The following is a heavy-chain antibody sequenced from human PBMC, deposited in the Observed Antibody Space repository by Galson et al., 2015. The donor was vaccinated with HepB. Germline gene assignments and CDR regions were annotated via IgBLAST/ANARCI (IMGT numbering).Heavy chain of an antibody. CDR1: SYTFTSYV. J-gene: IGHJ4*02. CDR3: ARGSSGADY. D-gene: IGHD6-25*01. CDR2: ISTSNGDT. Sequence: SVKVSCKASSYTFTSYVITWVRQAPGQGLEWMGRISTSNGDTKYAQKLQGRVTMTTDTSTSTAYLELRSLQSDDTAVYYCARGSSGADYWGQGSLVTVSS. V-gene: IGHV1-18*01.